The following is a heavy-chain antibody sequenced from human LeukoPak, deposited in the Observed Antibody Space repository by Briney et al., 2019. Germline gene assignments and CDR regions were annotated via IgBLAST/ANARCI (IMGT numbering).Heavy chain of an antibody. CDR3: ARRDSSVWYLDY. V-gene: IGHV4-61*05. CDR2: IYYSGST. Sequence: PSETLSLTCTVSGGSISGSSYYWSWIRQTPGKGLEWIGYIYYSGSTNNNPSLKSRVTISIDTSKNQFSLRLSSVTAADTAIYYCARRDSSVWYLDYWGQGTLVTVSS. J-gene: IGHJ4*02. D-gene: IGHD6-19*01. CDR1: GGSISGSSYY.